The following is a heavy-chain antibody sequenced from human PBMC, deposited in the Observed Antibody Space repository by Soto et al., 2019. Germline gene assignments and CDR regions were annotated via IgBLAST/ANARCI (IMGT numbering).Heavy chain of an antibody. CDR3: AREDTAMVNFDY. D-gene: IGHD5-18*01. Sequence: PSETLSLTCTVSGGSISSGGYYWSWIRQHPGKGLEWIGYIYYSGSTYYNPSLKSRVTISVDTSKNQFSLKLSSVTAADTAVYYCAREDTAMVNFDYWGQGTLVTV. CDR1: GGSISSGGYY. CDR2: IYYSGST. V-gene: IGHV4-31*03. J-gene: IGHJ4*02.